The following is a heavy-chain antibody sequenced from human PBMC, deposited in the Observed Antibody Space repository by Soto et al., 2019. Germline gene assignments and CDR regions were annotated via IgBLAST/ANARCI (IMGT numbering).Heavy chain of an antibody. CDR3: AKGLVPAAKPSPNDY. CDR2: ISDNGGST. V-gene: IGHV3-23*01. D-gene: IGHD2-2*01. CDR1: GFTFNNYA. Sequence: GGSLRLSCAASGFTFNNYAMTWVRQAPGKGLEWVSTISDNGGSTYYADSVKGRFTISRDNSKKTLYLQMNSLRAEDTAVYYCAKGLVPAAKPSPNDYWGQGTLVTVSS. J-gene: IGHJ4*02.